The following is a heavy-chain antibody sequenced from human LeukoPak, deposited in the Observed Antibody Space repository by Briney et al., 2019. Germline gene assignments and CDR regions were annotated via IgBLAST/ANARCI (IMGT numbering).Heavy chain of an antibody. CDR1: GFTFDDYA. Sequence: AGGSLRLSCAASGFTFDDYAMRWVRQAPGKGLEWVSGISWNSGSIGYADSVKGRFTISRDNAKNSLYLQMNSLRAEDTALYYCVGTGGDSSGYFDYWGQGTLVTVFS. D-gene: IGHD3-22*01. CDR2: ISWNSGSI. J-gene: IGHJ4*02. CDR3: VGTGGDSSGYFDY. V-gene: IGHV3-9*01.